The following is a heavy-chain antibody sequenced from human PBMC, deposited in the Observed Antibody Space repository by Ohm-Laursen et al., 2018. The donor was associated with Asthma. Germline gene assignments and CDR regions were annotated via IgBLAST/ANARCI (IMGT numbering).Heavy chain of an antibody. CDR1: GFTFRSYA. CDR3: ASTSSYSYYYGMDV. Sequence: SLRLSCAASGFTFRSYAMHWVRQAPGKGLEWVAVGGSYYDGGLKYYADSVNGRFTISTDSAKNTLYLQMNSLRPEDTAVYYCASTSSYSYYYGMDVWGQGTTVIVSS. J-gene: IGHJ6*02. V-gene: IGHV3-30-3*01. CDR2: GGSYYDGGLK.